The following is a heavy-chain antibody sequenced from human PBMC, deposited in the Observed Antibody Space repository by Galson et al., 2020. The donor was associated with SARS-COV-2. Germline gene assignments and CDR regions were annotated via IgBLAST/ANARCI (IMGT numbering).Heavy chain of an antibody. V-gene: IGHV5-51*07. CDR1: GYSFTSYW. CDR2: IYPGDSDT. Sequence: KIGESLKISCKGSGYSFTSYWIGWVHQMPGKGLEWMGIIYPGDSDTRYSPSFQGQVTISADKSISTAYLQWSSLKASDTAMYYCARMRSYYGSGSYYGYGMGVWGQGTTVTVSS. J-gene: IGHJ6*02. D-gene: IGHD3-10*01. CDR3: ARMRSYYGSGSYYGYGMGV.